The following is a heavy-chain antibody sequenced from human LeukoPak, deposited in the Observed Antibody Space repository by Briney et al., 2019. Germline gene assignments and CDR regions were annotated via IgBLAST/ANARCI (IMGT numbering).Heavy chain of an antibody. CDR1: GFTFSSYW. V-gene: IGHV3-7*01. J-gene: IGHJ4*02. CDR3: STPTGGVWVLDY. CDR2: IKQDGSEK. Sequence: GGSLRPSCAASGFTFSSYWMSWVRQAPGKGLEWVANIKQDGSEKYYVDSVKGRFTISRDNAKNSLYLQMNSLRAEDTAVYYCSTPTGGVWVLDYWGQGTLVTVSS. D-gene: IGHD3-16*01.